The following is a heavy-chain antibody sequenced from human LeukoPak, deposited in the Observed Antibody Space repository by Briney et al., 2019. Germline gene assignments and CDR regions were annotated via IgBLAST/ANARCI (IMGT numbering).Heavy chain of an antibody. J-gene: IGHJ4*02. CDR1: GGSVSSGDYY. CDR2: IYYSGST. Sequence: PSETLSLTCSVSGGSVSSGDYYWNWIRQPPGKGLEWVGYIYYSGSTNYNPSLKSRLSISVDRPKNQFSLKLKSVTAADTAVYYCARDNSALDYWGQGTLVTVSS. D-gene: IGHD2-21*01. V-gene: IGHV4-61*08. CDR3: ARDNSALDY.